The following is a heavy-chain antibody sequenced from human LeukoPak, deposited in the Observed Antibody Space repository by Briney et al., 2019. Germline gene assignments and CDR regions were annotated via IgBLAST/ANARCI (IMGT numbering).Heavy chain of an antibody. V-gene: IGHV4-31*03. D-gene: IGHD3-22*01. CDR3: ARDGSYSDTSGYSRGRIDY. CDR1: GDSISGGGYY. J-gene: IGHJ4*02. CDR2: IYYTGST. Sequence: PSETLSLTCSVSGDSISGGGYYWSWIRQRPGKGLEWIGYIYYTGSTYYDPSLKSRVTMSIDTSNNQFSLRLKSVTAADTAVYYCARDGSYSDTSGYSRGRIDYWGQGTLITVSS.